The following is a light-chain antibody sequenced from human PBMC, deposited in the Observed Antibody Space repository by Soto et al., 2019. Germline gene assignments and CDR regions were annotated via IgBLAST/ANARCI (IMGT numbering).Light chain of an antibody. Sequence: QSVLTQPPSASGSPGQSVTISCTGTSSDVGGYNYASWYQQHPGKAPKLIIYEVTKRPSGVPDRFSGSKSGNTASLTVSGLQAEDEADYYCSSHAGINNVVFGGGTKLTVL. V-gene: IGLV2-8*01. CDR1: SSDVGGYNY. J-gene: IGLJ3*02. CDR3: SSHAGINNVV. CDR2: EVT.